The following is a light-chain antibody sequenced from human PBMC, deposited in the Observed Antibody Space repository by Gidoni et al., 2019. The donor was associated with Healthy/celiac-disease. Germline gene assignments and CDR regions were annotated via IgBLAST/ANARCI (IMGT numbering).Light chain of an antibody. Sequence: EIVLTQSPGTLSLSPGERATLSCRASQSVSSSYLAWYQQKTGQAPSLLIYGASSRATGIPDRFSGSGSGTDFTLTISRLEPEDFAVDYCQQYGSSPWTFIQGTKVEIK. J-gene: IGKJ1*01. V-gene: IGKV3-20*01. CDR2: GAS. CDR1: QSVSSSY. CDR3: QQYGSSPWT.